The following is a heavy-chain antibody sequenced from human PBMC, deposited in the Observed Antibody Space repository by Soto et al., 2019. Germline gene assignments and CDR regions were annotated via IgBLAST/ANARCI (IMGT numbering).Heavy chain of an antibody. CDR2: IKSKTDGGTT. CDR1: GFTFSNAW. J-gene: IGHJ6*02. V-gene: IGHV3-15*01. D-gene: IGHD1-26*01. CDR3: TWEFYYYYYGMDV. Sequence: PGGSLRLSCAASGFTFSNAWMSWVRQAPGKGLEWVGRIKSKTDGGTTDYAAPVKGRFTISRDDSKNTLYLQLNSLKTEDTAVYYCTWEFYYYYYGMDVWGQGTTVTVSS.